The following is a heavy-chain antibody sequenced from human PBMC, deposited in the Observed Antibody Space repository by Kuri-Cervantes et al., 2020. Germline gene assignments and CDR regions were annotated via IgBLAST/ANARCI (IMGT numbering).Heavy chain of an antibody. Sequence: GESLKISCAASGFTFSSYAMHWVRRAPGKGLEWVAVISYDGSNKYYADSVKGRFTISRDNSKNTLYLQMNSLRAKDTAVYYCARYGWELLQHHAFDIWGQGTMVTVSS. CDR1: GFTFSSYA. V-gene: IGHV3-30-3*01. D-gene: IGHD1-26*01. CDR2: ISYDGSNK. J-gene: IGHJ3*02. CDR3: ARYGWELLQHHAFDI.